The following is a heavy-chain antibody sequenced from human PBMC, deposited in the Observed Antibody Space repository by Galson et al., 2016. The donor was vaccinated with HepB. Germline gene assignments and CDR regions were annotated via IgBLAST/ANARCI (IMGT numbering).Heavy chain of an antibody. J-gene: IGHJ4*02. V-gene: IGHV3-33*01. CDR1: GFTFSRSG. CDR2: IWYDGSNK. CDR3: AREGPRIAAAILDS. Sequence: SLRLSCAASGFTFSRSGMHWVRQAPGKGLEWVALIWYDGSNKYYADSVKGRFTISRDNSRNTLFLQMNRLRAEDTGLYYCAREGPRIAAAILDSWGQGTLVTVSS. D-gene: IGHD6-25*01.